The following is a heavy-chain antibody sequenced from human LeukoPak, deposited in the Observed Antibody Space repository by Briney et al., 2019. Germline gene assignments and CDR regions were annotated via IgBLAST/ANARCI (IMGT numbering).Heavy chain of an antibody. CDR3: ARTGGSGSLEYYYYGMDV. Sequence: PGGSLRLSCAASGFTFSSYWMSWVRQAPGKGLEWVANIKQDGSEKYYVDSVKGRFTISRDNAKNSLYLQMNSLRAEDTAVYYCARTGGSGSLEYYYYGMDVWGKGTTVTVSS. CDR1: GFTFSSYW. J-gene: IGHJ6*04. D-gene: IGHD3-10*01. CDR2: IKQDGSEK. V-gene: IGHV3-7*03.